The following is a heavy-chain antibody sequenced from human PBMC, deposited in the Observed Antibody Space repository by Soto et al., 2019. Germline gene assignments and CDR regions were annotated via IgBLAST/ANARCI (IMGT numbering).Heavy chain of an antibody. CDR2: ISGSGGSA. Sequence: GSLRLSCAASGFTFSSYAMTWVRQGPGKGLEWVSAISGSGGSAYYADSVKGRFTISRDNSKNTLYLQMNSLRADDSGVYYCAKDPYSGVLVPVAIGFDPWGPGTLVNVSS. CDR1: GFTFSSYA. V-gene: IGHV3-23*01. CDR3: AKDPYSGVLVPVAIGFDP. J-gene: IGHJ5*02. D-gene: IGHD2-2*01.